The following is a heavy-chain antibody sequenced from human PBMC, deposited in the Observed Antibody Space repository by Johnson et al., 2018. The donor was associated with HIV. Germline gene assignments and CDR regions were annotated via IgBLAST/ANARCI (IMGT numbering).Heavy chain of an antibody. CDR3: ARPFLLWGGSAFDI. Sequence: VQLVESGGGVVQPGRSLRLSCAASGFTFSDFRMSWVRQAPGRGLEWVANINVDGREKYYVASVEGRFTISRDNAKNALFLQMNSLRAEDTAVYYCARPFLLWGGSAFDIWGQGTMVTVSS. CDR1: GFTFSDFR. V-gene: IGHV3-7*01. D-gene: IGHD3-16*01. J-gene: IGHJ3*02. CDR2: INVDGREK.